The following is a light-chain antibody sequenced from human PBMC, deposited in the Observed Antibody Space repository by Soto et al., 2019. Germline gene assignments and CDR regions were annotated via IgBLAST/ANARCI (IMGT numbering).Light chain of an antibody. CDR2: DVS. CDR1: SSDVGGYNY. CDR3: SSYTISITPYV. J-gene: IGLJ1*01. V-gene: IGLV2-14*01. Sequence: QSALTQPASVSGSPGQSITISCTGTSSDVGGYNYVSWYQQHPGKAPKLMIYDVSNRPSGVSNRFSGSKSGNTASLTISGLQAEDEADYYCSSYTISITPYVFGTGTKLTVL.